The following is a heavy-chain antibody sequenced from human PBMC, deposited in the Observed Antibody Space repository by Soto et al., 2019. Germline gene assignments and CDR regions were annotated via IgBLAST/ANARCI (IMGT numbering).Heavy chain of an antibody. CDR1: GYTFSSYS. V-gene: IGHV1-18*01. J-gene: IGHJ4*02. D-gene: IGHD2-8*01. Sequence: QIQMVQSGAEVKQPGASVKISCKTSGYTFSSYSINWVRQAPGQGLEWMAWISTTSGNTHYAERVQGRVTVTLDKSARTAFMEMWGLTCDDTAVYFCARDNGYYDFWGQGTLVTVSS. CDR3: ARDNGYYDF. CDR2: ISTTSGNT.